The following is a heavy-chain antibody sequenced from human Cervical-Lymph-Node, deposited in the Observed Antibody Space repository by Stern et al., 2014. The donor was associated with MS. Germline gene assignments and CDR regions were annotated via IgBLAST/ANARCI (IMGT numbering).Heavy chain of an antibody. J-gene: IGHJ6*02. CDR3: ARDGRHRDNYGLDV. Sequence: VQLVESGAEVKKPGSSVKVSCQASGGTFNVYAINWLRQAPGQGLEWMGGIIPIIGTANYAQKFQGRVTITADESTRTSSMQLSSLRSNDTAVYYCARDGRHRDNYGLDVWGQGTTVIVSS. D-gene: IGHD2-15*01. CDR1: GGTFNVYA. CDR2: IIPIIGTA. V-gene: IGHV1-69*01.